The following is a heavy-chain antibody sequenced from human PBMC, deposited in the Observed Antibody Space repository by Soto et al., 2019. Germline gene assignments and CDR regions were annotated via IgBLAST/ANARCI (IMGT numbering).Heavy chain of an antibody. V-gene: IGHV1-18*01. D-gene: IGHD6-13*01. J-gene: IGHJ5*02. Sequence: ASGKVSCKASGYTFTSYCISWVRQAPGQGLEWMGWISAYNGNTNYAQKLQGRVTMTTDTSTSTAYMELRSLRSDDTAVYYCARVDSSSWNNWFDPWGQGTLVTVSS. CDR2: ISAYNGNT. CDR3: ARVDSSSWNNWFDP. CDR1: GYTFTSYC.